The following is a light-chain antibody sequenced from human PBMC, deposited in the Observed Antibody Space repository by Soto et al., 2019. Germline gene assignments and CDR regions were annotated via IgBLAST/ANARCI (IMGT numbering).Light chain of an antibody. CDR1: QSVSSY. J-gene: IGKJ1*01. V-gene: IGKV3-11*01. Sequence: EIVLTQSPATLSLSPGERATLSCRASQSVSSYLAWYQQKPGQAPRLLIYDASNRATGIPARFSGSGSGTNFTFTISSLAPENFAVYYCPQCRKWPWTFGQRTKVENK. CDR2: DAS. CDR3: PQCRKWPWT.